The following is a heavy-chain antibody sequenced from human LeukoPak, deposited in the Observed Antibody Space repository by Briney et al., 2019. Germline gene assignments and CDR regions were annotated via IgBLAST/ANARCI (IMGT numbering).Heavy chain of an antibody. Sequence: SETLSLTCAVYGGSFSGYYWSWIRQPAGKGLEWIGRTYTSGSTNYNPSLKSRVTMSVDMSKNQFSLKLSSMIAADTAVYYCARVSSSWCQDWYFDLWGRGTLVTVPS. CDR2: TYTSGST. CDR3: ARVSSSWCQDWYFDL. V-gene: IGHV4-59*10. J-gene: IGHJ2*01. D-gene: IGHD6-13*01. CDR1: GGSFSGYY.